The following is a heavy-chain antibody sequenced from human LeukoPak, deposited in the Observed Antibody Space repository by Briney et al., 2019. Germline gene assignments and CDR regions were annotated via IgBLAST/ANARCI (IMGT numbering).Heavy chain of an antibody. CDR1: GYTFTDYA. J-gene: IGHJ5*02. D-gene: IGHD3-9*01. Sequence: ASVKVSCKASGYTFTDYAMHWVRQAPGERLEWMGWINTGKGNTKYSQKFQDRVTMTTDTSTSTAYMELSSLRSEDTAVYYCASSNYDILTGYLNWFDPWGQGTLVTVSS. V-gene: IGHV1-3*04. CDR2: INTGKGNT. CDR3: ASSNYDILTGYLNWFDP.